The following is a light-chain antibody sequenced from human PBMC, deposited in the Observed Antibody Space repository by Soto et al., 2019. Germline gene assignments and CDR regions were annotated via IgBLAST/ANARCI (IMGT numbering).Light chain of an antibody. V-gene: IGKV1-39*01. J-gene: IGKJ4*01. Sequence: DIQMTQSPSTLSASVGDRVTITCRASQSISSWLAWYQHKPGEAPKLLIYAASSLHSGVPSRFSGSGSGTDFTLTISSLQPEDFATYSCQQTYRTPLTFGGGTKVDIK. CDR1: QSISSW. CDR3: QQTYRTPLT. CDR2: AAS.